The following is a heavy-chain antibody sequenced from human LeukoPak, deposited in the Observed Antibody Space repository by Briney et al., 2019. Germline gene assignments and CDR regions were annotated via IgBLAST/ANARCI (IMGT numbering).Heavy chain of an antibody. V-gene: IGHV4-39*01. CDR2: FSCSGST. J-gene: IGHJ4*02. D-gene: IGHD3-10*01. CDR1: GGSSSRFTYS. CDR3: ARTRYYYGSRSYGAPYYFDY. Sequence: SETLSLTCSVSGGSSSRFTYSWGCLRQPPGKGLEWIGRFSCSGSTYYNPSLKSRVTISVDTSKSQFSLKLSSVTAADTAVYYCARTRYYYGSRSYGAPYYFDYWGQGTLVTVSS.